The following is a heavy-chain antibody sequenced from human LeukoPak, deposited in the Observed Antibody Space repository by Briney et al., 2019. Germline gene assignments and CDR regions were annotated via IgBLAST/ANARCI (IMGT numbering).Heavy chain of an antibody. CDR2: IYHSGST. J-gene: IGHJ5*02. D-gene: IGHD3-16*01. CDR3: ARGYAAVDT. CDR1: GGSISSGGYY. V-gene: IGHV4-30-2*01. Sequence: PQTLSLTCTVSGGSISSGGYYWSWIRQPPGKGLEWIGYIYHSGSTYYNPSLKSRVTISVDRSKNQFSLKLSSVTAADTAVYYCARGYAAVDTWGQGTLVTVSS.